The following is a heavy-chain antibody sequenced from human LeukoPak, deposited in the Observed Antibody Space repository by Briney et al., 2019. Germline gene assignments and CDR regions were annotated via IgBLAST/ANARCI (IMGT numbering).Heavy chain of an antibody. CDR1: GFTFSNAW. CDR3: ARVDDYGDYEDY. D-gene: IGHD4-17*01. J-gene: IGHJ4*02. Sequence: GGSLRLSCAASGFTFSNAWMSWVRQAPGKGLEWVSVIYSGGSTYYADSVKGRFTISRDNSKNTLYLQMNSLRAEDTAVYYCARVDDYGDYEDYWGQGTLVTVSS. CDR2: IYSGGST. V-gene: IGHV3-53*01.